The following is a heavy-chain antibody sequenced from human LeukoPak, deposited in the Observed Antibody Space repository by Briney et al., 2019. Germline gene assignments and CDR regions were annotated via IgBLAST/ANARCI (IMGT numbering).Heavy chain of an antibody. CDR1: GFTFSSYG. V-gene: IGHV3-33*06. J-gene: IGHJ4*02. Sequence: GGSLRLSCAASGFTFSSYGMHWVRQAPGKGLEWVAVIWYDGSNKYYADSVKGRFTISRDNSKNTLYLQMNSLRAEDTAVYYCAKGGDQSRRLTNWGYMDYWGQGTLVTVSS. CDR2: IWYDGSNK. D-gene: IGHD7-27*01. CDR3: AKGGDQSRRLTNWGYMDY.